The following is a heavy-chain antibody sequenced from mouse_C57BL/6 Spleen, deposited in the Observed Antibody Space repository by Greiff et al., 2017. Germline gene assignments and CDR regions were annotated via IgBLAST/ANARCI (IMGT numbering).Heavy chain of an antibody. V-gene: IGHV1-18*01. J-gene: IGHJ3*01. CDR3: AAYDGYYVGFAY. CDR2: INPNNGGT. CDR1: GYTFTDYN. Sequence: VQLQQSGPELVKPGASVKIPCKASGYTFTDYNMDWVKQSHGKSLEWIGDINPNNGGTIYNQKFKGKATLTVDKSSSTAYMELRSLTSEDTAVYYCAAYDGYYVGFAYWGQGTLVTVSA. D-gene: IGHD2-3*01.